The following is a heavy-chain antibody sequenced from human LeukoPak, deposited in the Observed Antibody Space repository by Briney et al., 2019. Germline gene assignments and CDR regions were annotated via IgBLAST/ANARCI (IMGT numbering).Heavy chain of an antibody. CDR1: GFTFSSYA. D-gene: IGHD3-10*01. CDR3: AKDGAWQSGYFDY. J-gene: IGHJ4*02. CDR2: IRYDGSNK. V-gene: IGHV3-30*02. Sequence: GGSLRLSCAASGFTFSSYAMHWVRQAPGKGLEWVAFIRYDGSNKYYADSVKGRFTISRDNSKNTLYLQMNSLRAEDTAVYYCAKDGAWQSGYFDYWGQGTLVTVSS.